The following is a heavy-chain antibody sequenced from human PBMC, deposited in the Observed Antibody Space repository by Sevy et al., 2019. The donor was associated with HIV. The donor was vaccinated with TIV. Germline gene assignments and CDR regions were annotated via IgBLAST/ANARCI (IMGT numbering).Heavy chain of an antibody. J-gene: IGHJ5*02. CDR3: ARKGGAYDIGFDP. V-gene: IGHV3-48*03. CDR2: ISSSGTTI. CDR1: GFTFSSYE. D-gene: IGHD3-22*01. Sequence: GGSLRLSCAASGFTFSSYEMTWVRQAPGKGLEWVSSISSSGTTIYYGDFVEARFTISRDNPKNSLYLQIHSLRAEDTAVYYCARKGGAYDIGFDPWGQGTLVTVS.